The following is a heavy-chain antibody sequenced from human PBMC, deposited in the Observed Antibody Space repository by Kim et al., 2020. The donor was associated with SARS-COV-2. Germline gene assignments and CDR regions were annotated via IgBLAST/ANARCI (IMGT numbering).Heavy chain of an antibody. CDR3: ARAHYDSSGYYSSSWFDP. D-gene: IGHD3-22*01. J-gene: IGHJ5*02. CDR1: GFTFSSYD. Sequence: GGSLRLSCAASGFTFSSYDMHWVRQATGKGLEWVSAIGTAGDTYYPGSVKGRFTISRENAKNSLYLQMNSLRAGDTAVYYCARAHYDSSGYYSSSWFDPWGQGTLVTVSS. V-gene: IGHV3-13*04. CDR2: IGTAGDT.